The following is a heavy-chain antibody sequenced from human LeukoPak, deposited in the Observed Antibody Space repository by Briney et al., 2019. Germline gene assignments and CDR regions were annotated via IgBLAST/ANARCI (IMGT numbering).Heavy chain of an antibody. V-gene: IGHV4-4*07. CDR1: GGSTSSYY. Sequence: SETLSLTCTVSGGSTSSYYWSWIRQPAGKGLEWIGRIYTSGTTTYNPSLESRVTISVDTSKNQFSLKLRSVTAADTAVYYCARVGEQQLVFFFDYWGKGFLATVSS. CDR3: ARVGEQQLVFFFDY. J-gene: IGHJ4*02. CDR2: IYTSGTT. D-gene: IGHD6-13*01.